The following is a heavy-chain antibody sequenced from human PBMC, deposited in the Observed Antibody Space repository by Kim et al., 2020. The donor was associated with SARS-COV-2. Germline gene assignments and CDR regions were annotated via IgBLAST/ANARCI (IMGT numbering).Heavy chain of an antibody. CDR3: ARDGLAAAEGYYYYGMDV. V-gene: IGHV3-33*01. J-gene: IGHJ6*02. CDR1: GFTFSSYG. Sequence: GGSLRLSCAASGFTFSSYGMHWVRQAPGKGLEWVAVIWYDGSNKYYVDSVKGRFTISRDNSKNTLYLQMNSLRAEDTAVYYCARDGLAAAEGYYYYGMDVWGQGTTVTVSS. CDR2: IWYDGSNK. D-gene: IGHD6-13*01.